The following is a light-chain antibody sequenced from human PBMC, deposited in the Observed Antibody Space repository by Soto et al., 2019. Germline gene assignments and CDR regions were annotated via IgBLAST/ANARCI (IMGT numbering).Light chain of an antibody. CDR2: DAS. CDR1: QSISSW. J-gene: IGKJ2*01. V-gene: IGKV1-5*01. CDR3: QQHNSYSYT. Sequence: DIQMTQSPSTLSASVGDRVTITYRASQSISSWLPWYQQKPGKAPQLLIYDASSLRRGVPSRFSGSGSGTEFTRTISSLQPDHFATYYCQQHNSYSYTFGQGTKVDSK.